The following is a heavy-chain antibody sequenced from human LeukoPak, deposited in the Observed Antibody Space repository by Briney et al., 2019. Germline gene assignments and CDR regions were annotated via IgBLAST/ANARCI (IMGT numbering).Heavy chain of an antibody. D-gene: IGHD3-22*01. V-gene: IGHV1-18*01. Sequence: ASVKVSCKASGYTFTSYGISWLRQAPGQGLEWMGWISAYNGNTNYAQKLQGRVTMTTDTSTSTAYMELRSLRSDDTAVYYCARDYDSSGYSPFGYWGQGTLVTVSS. J-gene: IGHJ4*02. CDR3: ARDYDSSGYSPFGY. CDR1: GYTFTSYG. CDR2: ISAYNGNT.